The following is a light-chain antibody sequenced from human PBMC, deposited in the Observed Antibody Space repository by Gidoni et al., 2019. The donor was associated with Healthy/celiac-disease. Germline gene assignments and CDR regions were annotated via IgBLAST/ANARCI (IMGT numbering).Light chain of an antibody. CDR2: AAS. Sequence: DIQMTQSPSSLSASVGDRVTITCRASQSISSYLNWYQQKPGKAPKLLIYAASSLQSGVLSRFSGSGSGTDFTLTISSLQPEDFATYYCQQSYSTPNTFGQGTKLEIK. CDR1: QSISSY. V-gene: IGKV1-39*01. CDR3: QQSYSTPNT. J-gene: IGKJ2*01.